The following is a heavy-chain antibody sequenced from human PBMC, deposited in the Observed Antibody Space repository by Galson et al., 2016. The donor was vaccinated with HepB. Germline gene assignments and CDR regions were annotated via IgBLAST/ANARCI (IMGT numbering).Heavy chain of an antibody. CDR3: VASFEVAIFDS. CDR1: EHSFTNHW. CDR2: IYPGDSDT. V-gene: IGHV5-51*01. D-gene: IGHD5-12*01. Sequence: QSGAEVKKPGESLKISCKGSEHSFTNHWIGWVRQMPGKGLEWMGIIYPGDSDTRYSPPFQGQVIISADKSIDIAYLQWSSLKASDTAIYYCVASFEVAIFDSWGQGTLVTVSS. J-gene: IGHJ4*02.